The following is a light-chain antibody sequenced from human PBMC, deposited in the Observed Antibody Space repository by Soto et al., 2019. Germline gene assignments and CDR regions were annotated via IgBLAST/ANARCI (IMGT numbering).Light chain of an antibody. CDR1: TGAVTTGHY. CDR2: DTS. J-gene: IGLJ2*01. V-gene: IGLV7-46*01. Sequence: QAVVTQEPSLTVSPGGTVTLTCGSSTGAVTTGHYPYWFQQKPGQAPRTLIYDTSNKHSWTPARFSGFLLGGKAALTLSGAQPDDEADYYCLLAYLSHSGAVVFGGGTKLTVL. CDR3: LLAYLSHSGAVV.